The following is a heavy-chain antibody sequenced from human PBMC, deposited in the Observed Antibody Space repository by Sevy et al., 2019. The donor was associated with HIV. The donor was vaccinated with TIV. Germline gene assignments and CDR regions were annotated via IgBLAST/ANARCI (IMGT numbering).Heavy chain of an antibody. CDR3: ARGGGTTGLNWFDP. J-gene: IGHJ5*02. D-gene: IGHD1-7*01. V-gene: IGHV1-8*01. Sequence: ASVKVSCKASGYTFTSYDINWVRQATGQGLEWMGWMNPNSGNTGYAQKFQGRDTMTRNTSISTAYMELSSLRSEDTAVYYCARGGGTTGLNWFDPWGQGTLVTVSS. CDR2: MNPNSGNT. CDR1: GYTFTSYD.